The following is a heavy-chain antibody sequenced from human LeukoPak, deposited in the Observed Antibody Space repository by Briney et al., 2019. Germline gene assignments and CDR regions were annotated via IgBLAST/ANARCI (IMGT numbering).Heavy chain of an antibody. J-gene: IGHJ6*03. CDR1: GGSISSSY. CDR3: ARDGSGGYGAGYYYYYYMDV. D-gene: IGHD4-17*01. Sequence: SETLSLTCTVSGGSISSSYWSWIRQPAGKGLEWIGRIYTSGSTNYNPSLKSRVTMSVDTSKNQFSLKLSSVTAADTAVYYCARDGSGGYGAGYYYYYYMDVWGKGTTVTISS. CDR2: IYTSGST. V-gene: IGHV4-4*07.